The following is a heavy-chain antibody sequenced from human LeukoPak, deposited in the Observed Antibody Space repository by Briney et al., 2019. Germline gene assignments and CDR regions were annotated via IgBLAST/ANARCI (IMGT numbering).Heavy chain of an antibody. J-gene: IGHJ4*02. CDR2: IYYSGST. D-gene: IGHD6-13*01. V-gene: IGHV4-59*01. CDR1: GGSISSYY. CDR3: ASIAAAGTPYFDY. Sequence: SETLSLTCTVSGGSISSYYWSWIRQPPGKGPEWIGYIYYSGSTNYNPSLKSRVTISVDTSKNQFSLKLSSVTAADTAVYYCASIAAAGTPYFDYWGQGTLVTVSS.